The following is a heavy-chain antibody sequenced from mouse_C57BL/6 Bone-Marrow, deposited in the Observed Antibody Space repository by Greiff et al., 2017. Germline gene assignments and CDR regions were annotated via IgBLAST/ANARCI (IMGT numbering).Heavy chain of an antibody. CDR3: ARCDYYYGSSYWYFDV. CDR1: GYTFTSYW. J-gene: IGHJ1*03. CDR2: IYPGSGST. V-gene: IGHV1-55*01. D-gene: IGHD1-1*01. Sequence: QVQLQQPGAELVKPGASVKMSCKASGYTFTSYWITWVKQRPGQGLEWIGDIYPGSGSTNYNEKFKSKATLTVDTSSSTAYMQPSSLTSEDSAVYYCARCDYYYGSSYWYFDVWGTGTTVTVSS.